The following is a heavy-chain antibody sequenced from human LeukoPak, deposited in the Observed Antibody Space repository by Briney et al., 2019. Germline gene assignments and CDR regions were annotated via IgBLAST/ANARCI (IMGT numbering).Heavy chain of an antibody. J-gene: IGHJ4*02. V-gene: IGHV3-74*01. CDR1: GFILSNYW. D-gene: IGHD2-8*02. CDR2: INNGGSST. Sequence: PGGSLRLSCSTSGFILSNYWMLWVRHAPGKGLVGVLRINNGGSSTTYAAPVKGRFTISRDNARNPLDLHINGLSATDQAFCSCARDGISCTGGNCYFASWGQGTLVTASS. CDR3: ARDGISCTGGNCYFAS.